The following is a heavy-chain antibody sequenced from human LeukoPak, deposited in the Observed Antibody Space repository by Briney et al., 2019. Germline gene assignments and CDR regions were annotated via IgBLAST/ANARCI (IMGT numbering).Heavy chain of an antibody. CDR2: IHHSGST. V-gene: IGHV4-38-2*02. J-gene: IGHJ4*02. D-gene: IGHD3-3*01. CDR1: GYSISSGSY. Sequence: SETLSLTCSVSGYSISSGSYWGWIRQPPGKGLEWIGSIHHSGSTYYNPSLKSRVTISVDTSKNHLSLKLTSVTAADTAVYYCARAFGVVIYFDYWGQGTLVTVSS. CDR3: ARAFGVVIYFDY.